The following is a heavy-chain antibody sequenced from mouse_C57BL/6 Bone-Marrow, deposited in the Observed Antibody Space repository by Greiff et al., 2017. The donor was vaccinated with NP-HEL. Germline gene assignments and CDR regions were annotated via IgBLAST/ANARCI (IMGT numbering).Heavy chain of an antibody. V-gene: IGHV2-2*01. Sequence: VQGVESGPGLVQPSQSLSITCTVSGFSLTSYGVHWVRQSPGKGLEWLGVIWSGGSTDYNAAFISRLSISKDNSKSQVFFKMNSLQADDTAIYYCARNYDYDEDYFDYWGQGTTLTVSS. D-gene: IGHD2-4*01. J-gene: IGHJ2*01. CDR3: ARNYDYDEDYFDY. CDR1: GFSLTSYG. CDR2: IWSGGST.